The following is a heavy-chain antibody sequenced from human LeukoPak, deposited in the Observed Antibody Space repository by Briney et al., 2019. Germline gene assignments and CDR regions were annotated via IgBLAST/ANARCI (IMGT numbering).Heavy chain of an antibody. CDR3: ARLYSSSWLFMES. J-gene: IGHJ5*02. D-gene: IGHD6-13*01. CDR2: IYYSGST. CDR1: GDSISRRNYY. Sequence: PSETLSLACTVSGDSISRRNYYWGWIRQPPGKGLEWLGSIYYSGSTDYNPSLKSRVTISVDTSKNQFSLTLTSVTAADTAVYYCARLYSSSWLFMESWGQGTLVTVSS. V-gene: IGHV4-39*01.